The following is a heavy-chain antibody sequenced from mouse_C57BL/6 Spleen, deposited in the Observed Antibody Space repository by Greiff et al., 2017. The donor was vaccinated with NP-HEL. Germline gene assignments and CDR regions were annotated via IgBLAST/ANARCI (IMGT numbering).Heavy chain of an antibody. CDR2: INHNNGGT. Sequence: EVQLQQSGPELVKPGASVKISCKASGYTFTDYYMNWVKQSHGKSLEWIGDINHNNGGTSYNQTFKGKATLTADKSSSTAYMELRSLTSEDSAVYYCARGGRDFDYWGQGTTLTVSS. CDR1: GYTFTDYY. V-gene: IGHV1-26*01. D-gene: IGHD1-1*01. J-gene: IGHJ2*01. CDR3: ARGGRDFDY.